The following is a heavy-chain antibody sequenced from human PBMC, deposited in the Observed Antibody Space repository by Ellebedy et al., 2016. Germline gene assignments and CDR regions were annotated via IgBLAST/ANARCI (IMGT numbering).Heavy chain of an antibody. CDR2: ISYDGSNK. CDR1: GFTFSNYW. CDR3: AREGCAGSGSYPCFALFDY. J-gene: IGHJ4*02. Sequence: GESLKISCAASGFTFSNYWMHWVRQPPGKGLEWVAVISYDGSNKYYADSVKGRFTISRDNSKNTLYLQMNSLRAEDTAVYYCAREGCAGSGSYPCFALFDYWGQGTLVTVSS. V-gene: IGHV3-30-3*01. D-gene: IGHD3-10*01.